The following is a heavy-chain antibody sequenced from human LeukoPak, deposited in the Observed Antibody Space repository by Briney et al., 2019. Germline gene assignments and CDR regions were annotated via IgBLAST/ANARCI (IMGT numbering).Heavy chain of an antibody. CDR1: GYSISSGYY. J-gene: IGHJ4*02. CDR2: IYHSGST. CDR3: ARESDFWSADDY. V-gene: IGHV4-38-2*02. D-gene: IGHD3-3*01. Sequence: SETLSLTCAVSGYSISSGYYWGWIRQPPGKGLEWIGSIYHSGSTNYNPSLKSRVTMSVDTSKNQFSLKLSSVTAADTAVYYCARESDFWSADDYWGQGTLVTVSS.